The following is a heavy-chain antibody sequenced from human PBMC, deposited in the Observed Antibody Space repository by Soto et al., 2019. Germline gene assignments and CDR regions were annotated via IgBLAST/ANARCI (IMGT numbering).Heavy chain of an antibody. J-gene: IGHJ3*02. CDR1: GFTFSNAC. CDR2: IKSKTDGRTT. CDR3: SPVSNAFDI. V-gene: IGHV3-15*01. Sequence: GGSLRLSCAASGFTFSNACMSWVRQAPGKGLEWVGRIKSKTDGRTTDYAAPVKGRFTISRDDSKNTLYLQMNSLKTEDTAVYYWSPVSNAFDIWGQGTVATVSS.